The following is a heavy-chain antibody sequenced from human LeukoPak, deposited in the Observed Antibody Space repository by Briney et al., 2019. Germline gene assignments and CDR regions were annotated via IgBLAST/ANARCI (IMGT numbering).Heavy chain of an antibody. CDR2: INPNSGGT. CDR1: GYTFTGYY. Sequence: GASVKVSCKASGYTFTGYYMHWVRQAPGQGLEWMGRINPNSGGTNYAQKFQGRVTLPRDTSLNTAYTALSRPRSHEPAVYYCARVDWTVTTDAFGIWGQGTMFPVSS. V-gene: IGHV1-2*06. D-gene: IGHD4-17*01. J-gene: IGHJ3*02. CDR3: ARVDWTVTTDAFGI.